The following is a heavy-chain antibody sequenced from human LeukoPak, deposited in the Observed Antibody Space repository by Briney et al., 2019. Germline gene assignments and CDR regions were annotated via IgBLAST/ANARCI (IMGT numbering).Heavy chain of an antibody. CDR3: ARDYYDSSGYSRFDP. CDR2: INPNSGGT. CDR1: GYTFTGYY. D-gene: IGHD3-22*01. Sequence: ASVKVSCKASGYTFTGYYMHWVRQAPGQGLEWMGWINPNSGGTDYAQKFQGRVSMTRDTSISTAYMEVSRLRSDDTAVYYCARDYYDSSGYSRFDPWGQGTLVTVSS. J-gene: IGHJ5*02. V-gene: IGHV1-2*02.